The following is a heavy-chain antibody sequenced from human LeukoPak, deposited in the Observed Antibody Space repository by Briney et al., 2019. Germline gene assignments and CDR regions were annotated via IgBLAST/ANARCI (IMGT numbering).Heavy chain of an antibody. CDR2: ISSSSSTI. V-gene: IGHV3-48*04. J-gene: IGHJ4*02. Sequence: GGSLRLSCAASGFTLSSYSMNWVRQAPGKGLEWVSHISSSSSTIYYADSLKGRFTISRDNAKNSLYLQMNSLRAEDTAVYYCARPKYDNSGYSFDYWGQGTLVTVSP. D-gene: IGHD3-22*01. CDR3: ARPKYDNSGYSFDY. CDR1: GFTLSSYS.